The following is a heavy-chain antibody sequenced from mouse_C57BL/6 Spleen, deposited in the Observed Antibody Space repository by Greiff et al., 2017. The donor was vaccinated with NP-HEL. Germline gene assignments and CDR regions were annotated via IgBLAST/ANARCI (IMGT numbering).Heavy chain of an antibody. V-gene: IGHV5-4*01. CDR1: GFTFSSYA. J-gene: IGHJ3*01. Sequence: EVQGVESGGGLVKPGGSLKLSCAASGFTFSSYAMSWVRQTPEKRLEWVATISDGGSYTYYPDPVKGRFTISRDNAKHNRYQQMSQLKSEDTTMYYGARDGYGNYVGWLAYWGQGTLVTVSA. CDR3: ARDGYGNYVGWLAY. D-gene: IGHD2-10*02. CDR2: ISDGGSYT.